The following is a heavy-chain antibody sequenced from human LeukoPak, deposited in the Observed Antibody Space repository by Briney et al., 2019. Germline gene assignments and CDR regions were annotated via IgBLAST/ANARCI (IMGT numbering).Heavy chain of an antibody. V-gene: IGHV3-48*03. D-gene: IGHD2-15*01. CDR2: ITSSGKTI. Sequence: GGSLRLSCAASGFIFSSYEMNWVRQAPGEGLEWLSYITSSGKTIYYADSVKGRFTISRDIAKNLLYLQMNSLRAEDTAVYYCARLVENMGTFFDYWGQGTLVTVSS. J-gene: IGHJ4*02. CDR3: ARLVENMGTFFDY. CDR1: GFIFSSYE.